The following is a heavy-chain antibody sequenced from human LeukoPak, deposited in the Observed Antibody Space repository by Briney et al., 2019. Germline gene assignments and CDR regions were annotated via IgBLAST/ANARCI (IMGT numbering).Heavy chain of an antibody. CDR3: ARDLYYYDSSGYYLWGFDI. D-gene: IGHD3-22*01. CDR1: GGSIRSGSYY. CDR2: IYTSGST. V-gene: IGHV4-61*02. Sequence: SETLSLTSTVSGGSIRSGSYYWSWIRQPAGKGLEWIGRIYTSGSTNYNPSLKSRVTISVDTSKNQFSLKPSSVTAADTAVYYCARDLYYYDSSGYYLWGFDIWGQGTMVTVSS. J-gene: IGHJ3*02.